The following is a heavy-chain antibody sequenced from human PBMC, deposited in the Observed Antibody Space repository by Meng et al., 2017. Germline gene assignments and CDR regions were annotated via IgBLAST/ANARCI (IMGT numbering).Heavy chain of an antibody. V-gene: IGHV4-59*01. D-gene: IGHD3-22*01. CDR2: IYYSGST. CDR3: ARLRMIEPKLYYYYGMDV. J-gene: IGHJ6*02. Sequence: GSLRPSCTVSGGSISSYYWSWIRQPPGKGLEWIGYIYYSGSTNYNPSLKSRVTISVDTSKNQFSLKLSSVTAADTAVYYCARLRMIEPKLYYYYGMDVWGQGTTVTVSS. CDR1: GGSISSYY.